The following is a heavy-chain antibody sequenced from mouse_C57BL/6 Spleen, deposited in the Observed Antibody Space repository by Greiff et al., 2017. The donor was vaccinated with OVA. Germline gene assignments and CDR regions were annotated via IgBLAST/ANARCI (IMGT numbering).Heavy chain of an antibody. Sequence: VQLKESGAELVRPGASVKLSCTASGFNIKDYYMHWVKQRPEQGLEWIGRIDPEDGDTEYDPKFQGKATLTADTSSNTAYLQLSSLTSEDTAVYYCTTRSLYDYDENYWGQGTTLTVSS. CDR3: TTRSLYDYDENY. V-gene: IGHV14-1*01. D-gene: IGHD2-4*01. CDR1: GFNIKDYY. CDR2: IDPEDGDT. J-gene: IGHJ2*01.